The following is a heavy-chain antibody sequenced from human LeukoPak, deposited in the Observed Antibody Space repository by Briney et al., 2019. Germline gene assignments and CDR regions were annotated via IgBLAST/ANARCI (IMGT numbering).Heavy chain of an antibody. J-gene: IGHJ4*02. CDR2: ITSGGAP. D-gene: IGHD3-22*01. CDR3: AATSGYYEVDY. CDR1: GFTFSNYA. V-gene: IGHV3-66*01. Sequence: GGSLRLSCAASGFTFSNYAVMWVRQAPGQGLEWVSAITSGGAPRYADSVKGRFTISRDNSKNTLYLQMNSLGAEDTAVYYCAATSGYYEVDYWGQGTLVTVSS.